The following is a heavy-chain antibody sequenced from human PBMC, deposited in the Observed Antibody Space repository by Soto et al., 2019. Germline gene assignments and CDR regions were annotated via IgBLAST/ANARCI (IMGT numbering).Heavy chain of an antibody. CDR2: IGTAGDT. CDR3: ARAIAAAPVDYYGMDV. J-gene: IGHJ6*02. Sequence: GGSLRLSCAASGFTFSSYDMHWVRQATGKGLEWVSAIGTAGDTYYPGSVKGRFTVSRENAKNSLYLQMNSLRAGDTAVYYCARAIAAAPVDYYGMDVWGQGTTVTVS. V-gene: IGHV3-13*04. D-gene: IGHD6-13*01. CDR1: GFTFSSYD.